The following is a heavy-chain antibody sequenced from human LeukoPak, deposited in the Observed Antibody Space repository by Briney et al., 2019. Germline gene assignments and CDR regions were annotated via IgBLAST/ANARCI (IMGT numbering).Heavy chain of an antibody. CDR2: LSGSGITT. CDR3: AKGIYSSGWSYFDY. V-gene: IGHV3-23*01. D-gene: IGHD6-19*01. J-gene: IGHJ4*01. Sequence: GWSLRLSCAASGFTFSSYSMQWVRQAPGKGLEWVSTLSGSGITTYYADSVKGRFTISRDNSKNTLYLQMNTLRAEDSALYYCAKGIYSSGWSYFDYWGHGTLVTVSS. CDR1: GFTFSSYS.